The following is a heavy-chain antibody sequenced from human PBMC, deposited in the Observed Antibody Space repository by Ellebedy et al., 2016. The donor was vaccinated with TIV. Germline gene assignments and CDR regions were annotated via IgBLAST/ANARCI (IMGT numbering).Heavy chain of an antibody. Sequence: ASVKVSXKASSYTFTSYGISWVRQAPGQGLEWMGWISAYNGNTNYAQKLQGRVTMTTDTSTSTAYMELRSLRSDDTAVYYCARDLITMVRGVIIRAYYYYGMDVWGQGTTVTVSS. J-gene: IGHJ6*02. CDR3: ARDLITMVRGVIIRAYYYYGMDV. D-gene: IGHD3-10*01. CDR2: ISAYNGNT. CDR1: SYTFTSYG. V-gene: IGHV1-18*01.